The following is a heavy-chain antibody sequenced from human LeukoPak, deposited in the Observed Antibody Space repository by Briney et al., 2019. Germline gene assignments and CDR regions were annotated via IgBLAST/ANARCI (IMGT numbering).Heavy chain of an antibody. V-gene: IGHV3-53*04. CDR1: GFTFSSFA. CDR2: IYSGGST. CDR3: AIDYYGSGSYLY. Sequence: GGSLRLSCAASGFTFSSFAMSWVRQAPGKGLEWVSVIYSGGSTYYADSVKGRFTISRHNSKNTLYLQMNSLRAEDAAVYYCAIDYYGSGSYLYWGQGTLVTVSS. J-gene: IGHJ4*02. D-gene: IGHD3-10*01.